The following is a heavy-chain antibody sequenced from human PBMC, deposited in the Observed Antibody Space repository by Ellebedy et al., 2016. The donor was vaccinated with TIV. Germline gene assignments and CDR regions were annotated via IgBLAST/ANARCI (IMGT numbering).Heavy chain of an antibody. J-gene: IGHJ3*02. CDR2: ISAYNGNT. CDR3: ARGTNNIAAPDAFDI. CDR1: GYTFTTSG. V-gene: IGHV1-18*01. Sequence: ASVKVSCKASGYTFTTSGISWVRQAPGQGLEWMGWISAYNGNTRHAQKFQGRVTMTTDTSTSTAYMELRSLRSDDTAMYYCARGTNNIAAPDAFDIWGQGTMVTVSS. D-gene: IGHD6-13*01.